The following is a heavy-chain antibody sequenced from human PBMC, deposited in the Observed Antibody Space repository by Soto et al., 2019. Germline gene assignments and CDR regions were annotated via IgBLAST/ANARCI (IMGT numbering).Heavy chain of an antibody. Sequence: ASVKVSCKASGYTFTTHAMHWVRQASGQRLEWMGWINAGNGATRYSQNFQDRLTITRDPSANTAFMELSSLRSEDTVVYYCARGSAAAGPYYFDYWAQGTLVTVSS. CDR2: INAGNGAT. J-gene: IGHJ4*02. CDR1: GYTFTTHA. D-gene: IGHD6-13*01. CDR3: ARGSAAAGPYYFDY. V-gene: IGHV1-3*01.